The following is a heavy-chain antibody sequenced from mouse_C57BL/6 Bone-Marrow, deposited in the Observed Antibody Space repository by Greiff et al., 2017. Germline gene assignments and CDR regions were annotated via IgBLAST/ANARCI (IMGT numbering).Heavy chain of an antibody. CDR3: ARFLRSDY. Sequence: VHVKQSGPVLVKPGASVKMSCKASGYTFTDYYMNWVKQSHGKSLEWIGVINPYNGGTSYNQKFKGKATLTVDKSSSTAYMELNSLTSEDSAVYYCARFLRSDYWGQGTTLTVSS. CDR2: INPYNGGT. V-gene: IGHV1-19*01. J-gene: IGHJ2*01. CDR1: GYTFTDYY. D-gene: IGHD1-1*01.